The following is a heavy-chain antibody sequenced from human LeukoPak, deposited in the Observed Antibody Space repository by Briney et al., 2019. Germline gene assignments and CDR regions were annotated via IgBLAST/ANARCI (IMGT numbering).Heavy chain of an antibody. Sequence: GGSLRLSCAASGFTFSTYAMSWVRQAPGKGLEWVSAISGSGGSTYYADSVKGRFTISRDNSKNTLYLQMNSLRAEDTAVYYCARYYDFWSGYFPPSHYYYGMDVWGQGTTVTVSS. CDR2: ISGSGGST. CDR1: GFTFSTYA. V-gene: IGHV3-23*01. CDR3: ARYYDFWSGYFPPSHYYYGMDV. D-gene: IGHD3-3*01. J-gene: IGHJ6*02.